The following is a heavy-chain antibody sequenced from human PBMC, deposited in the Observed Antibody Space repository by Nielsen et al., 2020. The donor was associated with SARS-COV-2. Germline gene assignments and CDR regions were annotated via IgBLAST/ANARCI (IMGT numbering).Heavy chain of an antibody. D-gene: IGHD6-13*01. CDR3: AKVAPTYIAAAAANY. CDR2: INSAGDVT. Sequence: GESLKISCAASGFTFRNYAMSWVRQAPGKGLEWVSSINSAGDVTYYTGSVKGRFTVSRDNPKGMVYLQMHSLRVEDSALYYCAKVAPTYIAAAAANYWGQGIVVTVSS. J-gene: IGHJ4*02. CDR1: GFTFRNYA. V-gene: IGHV3-23*01.